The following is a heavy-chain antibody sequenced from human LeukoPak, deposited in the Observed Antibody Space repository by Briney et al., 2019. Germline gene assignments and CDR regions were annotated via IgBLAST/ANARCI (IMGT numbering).Heavy chain of an antibody. CDR1: GYTFTSYG. CDR2: ISAYNGST. V-gene: IGHV1-18*01. J-gene: IGHJ4*02. Sequence: VASVKVSCKASGYTFTSYGISWVRQAPGQGLEWMGWISAYNGSTNYAQKLQGRVTMTTDTSTSTAYMELRSLRSDDTAVYYCARDQLLCFGELSAYWGQGTLVTVSS. CDR3: ARDQLLCFGELSAY. D-gene: IGHD3-10*01.